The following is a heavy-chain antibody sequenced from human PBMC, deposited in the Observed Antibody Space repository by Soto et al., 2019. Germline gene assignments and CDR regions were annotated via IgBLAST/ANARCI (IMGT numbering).Heavy chain of an antibody. CDR1: GFTFSSYW. J-gene: IGHJ6*02. Sequence: GGSLRLSCAASGFTFSSYWMNWGRQAPGKGLEWVANIKQDGSEKYYVDSVKGRFTISRDNAKNSLYLQMNSLRADDTAVYYCAREIKTTAIKYYYYGMDVWGQGTTVTVSS. CDR3: AREIKTTAIKYYYYGMDV. CDR2: IKQDGSEK. V-gene: IGHV3-7*01. D-gene: IGHD4-4*01.